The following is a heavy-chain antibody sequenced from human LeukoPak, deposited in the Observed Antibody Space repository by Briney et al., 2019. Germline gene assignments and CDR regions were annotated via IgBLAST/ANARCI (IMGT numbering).Heavy chain of an antibody. CDR3: ARVLNPWFGEFAFDY. J-gene: IGHJ4*02. CDR1: GFSISSGYF. CDR2: IYHSGST. Sequence: SETLSLTCSVSGFSISSGYFWGWIRQPPGKGLEWIGRIYHSGSTYYDPSLKSRVTISLDTSKNQFSLKLSSVTAADTAVYYCARVLNPWFGEFAFDYWGQGALVIVSS. D-gene: IGHD3-10*01. V-gene: IGHV4-38-2*02.